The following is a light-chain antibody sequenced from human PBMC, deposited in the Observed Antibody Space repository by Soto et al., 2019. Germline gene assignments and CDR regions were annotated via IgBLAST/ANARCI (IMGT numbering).Light chain of an antibody. CDR2: EAS. V-gene: IGKV3-20*01. CDR3: QQYGGSPET. Sequence: EIVLTQSPGTLSLSPGERATLSCRASQTVSSTYVAWYQQKPGQTPTLLIYEASTRATGIPDRFSGSGSGTDYTLTIDRLEPEDFAVYYCQQYGGSPETFGQGTKVDIK. J-gene: IGKJ1*01. CDR1: QTVSSTY.